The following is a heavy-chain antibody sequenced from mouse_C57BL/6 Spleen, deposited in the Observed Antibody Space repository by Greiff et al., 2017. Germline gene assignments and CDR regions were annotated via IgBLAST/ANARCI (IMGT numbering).Heavy chain of an antibody. Sequence: EVQLQQSGPGLVKPSQSLSLTCSVTGYSITSGYYWNWIRQFPGNKLEWMGYISYDGSNNYNPSLKNRISITRDTSKNQFFLKLNSVTTEDTATYYCARAYDYAWYCDVWGTGTTVTVSS. CDR2: ISYDGSN. J-gene: IGHJ1*03. CDR1: GYSITSGYY. V-gene: IGHV3-6*01. CDR3: ARAYDYAWYCDV. D-gene: IGHD2-4*01.